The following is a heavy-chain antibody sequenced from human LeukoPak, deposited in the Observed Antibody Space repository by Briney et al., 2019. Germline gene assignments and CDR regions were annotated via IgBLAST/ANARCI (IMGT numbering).Heavy chain of an antibody. V-gene: IGHV4-30-4*01. D-gene: IGHD4-17*01. J-gene: IGHJ4*02. Sequence: SPSETLSLTCTVSGGSISSGDYYWSWIRQPPGKGLEWIGYIYYSGSTYYNPSLKSRVTISVDTSKNQFSLKLSSVTAADTAVYYCATYDYGDDGFDYWGQGTLVTVSS. CDR1: GGSISSGDYY. CDR3: ATYDYGDDGFDY. CDR2: IYYSGST.